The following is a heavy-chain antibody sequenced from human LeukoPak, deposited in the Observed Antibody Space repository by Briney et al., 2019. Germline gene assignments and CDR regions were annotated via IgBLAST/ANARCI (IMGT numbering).Heavy chain of an antibody. Sequence: QSGESLRLSCAASGFTFSSYWMHWVRQAPGKGLVWVSRINSDGSTTTYADSVKGRFTISRDNAKNTLYLQMNSLRADDTAVYYCARGPFYDYGLDVWGQGTTVTV. CDR3: ARGPFYDYGLDV. CDR2: INSDGSTT. V-gene: IGHV3-74*01. CDR1: GFTFSSYW. J-gene: IGHJ6*02.